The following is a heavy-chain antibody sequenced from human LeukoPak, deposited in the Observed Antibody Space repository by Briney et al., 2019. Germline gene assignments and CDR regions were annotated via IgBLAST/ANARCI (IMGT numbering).Heavy chain of an antibody. Sequence: ASETLSLTCTVSGGSISSSSYYWGWIRQPPGKGLEWFGRIYYSGSTYYNPSLKSRVTISVDTSKNQFSLKLSSVTAADTAVYYCARGDLFYYDSSGLPGYFDYWGQGTLVTVSS. V-gene: IGHV4-39*01. CDR1: GGSISSSSYY. CDR2: IYYSGST. CDR3: ARGDLFYYDSSGLPGYFDY. D-gene: IGHD3-22*01. J-gene: IGHJ4*02.